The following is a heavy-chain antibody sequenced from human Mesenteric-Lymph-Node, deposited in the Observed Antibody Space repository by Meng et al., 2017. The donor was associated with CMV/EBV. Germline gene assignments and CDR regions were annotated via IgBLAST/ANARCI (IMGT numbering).Heavy chain of an antibody. CDR1: GFTSSSYG. V-gene: IGHV3-21*01. Sequence: GESLKISCTASGFTSSSYGINWVRQAPGTGLEWVSSISSRSSSIYYADSVKGRFTISRDNAKNSLYLQMNSLRAEDTAIYYCARANAVRRGVFDYWGQGTLVTVSS. CDR3: ARANAVRRGVFDY. J-gene: IGHJ4*02. D-gene: IGHD3-10*01. CDR2: ISSRSSSI.